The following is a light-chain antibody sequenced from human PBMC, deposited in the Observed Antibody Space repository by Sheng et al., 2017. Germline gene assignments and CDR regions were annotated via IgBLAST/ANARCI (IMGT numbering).Light chain of an antibody. J-gene: IGKJ5*01. CDR3: QQYGTSSIT. V-gene: IGKV3-20*01. Sequence: DIVLTQSPATLSLSPGERVTLSCRASQTVSRSSLVWYQQKTGQAPRVLIYGASSRATGIPDRFTGSGSGTDFTLTISRLEPEDFAVYYCQQYGTSSITFGQGTRLDIK. CDR2: GAS. CDR1: QTVSRSS.